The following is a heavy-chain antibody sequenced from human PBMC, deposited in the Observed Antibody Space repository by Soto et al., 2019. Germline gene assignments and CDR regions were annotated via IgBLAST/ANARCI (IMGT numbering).Heavy chain of an antibody. D-gene: IGHD3-10*01. Sequence: PGGSLRLSCPTSGFTFGDYAMGWFRQAPGKGLEWVGFIRSKGYGGTIEYAASVKGRFTISRDVSKGIADLHMNSLKIEDTALYYCARGLWFGELFYAYFDYWGLGTLVTVSS. V-gene: IGHV3-49*03. CDR3: ARGLWFGELFYAYFDY. CDR2: IRSKGYGGTI. J-gene: IGHJ4*02. CDR1: GFTFGDYA.